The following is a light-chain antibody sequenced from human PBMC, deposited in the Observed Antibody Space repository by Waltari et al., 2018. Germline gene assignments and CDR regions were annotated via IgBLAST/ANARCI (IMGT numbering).Light chain of an antibody. CDR1: QSVSSN. CDR3: QHYNNWPHWT. V-gene: IGKV3-15*01. J-gene: IGKJ1*01. Sequence: EIVMTQSPAPMSVSPGERATLSCRASQSVSSNLAWYQQKRGQAPRLLIDGASTRAAGIPARFSGSGSGTEFTLTISSLQSEDFAVYYCQHYNNWPHWTFGQGTKVEIK. CDR2: GAS.